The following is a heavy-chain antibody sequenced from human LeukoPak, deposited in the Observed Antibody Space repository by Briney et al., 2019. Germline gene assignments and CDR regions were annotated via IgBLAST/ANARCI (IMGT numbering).Heavy chain of an antibody. V-gene: IGHV3-30*02. D-gene: IGHD1-26*01. CDR2: IRYDGSNK. CDR1: GFTFSSYG. Sequence: PGGSLRLSCAASGFTFSSYGMHWVRQAPGKGLEWVACIRYDGSNKYYADSVKGRFTISRDNSTNTLYLQMNSLRAEDPAVYYCAKEGTVGVVFDYWGQGTLVTVSS. CDR3: AKEGTVGVVFDY. J-gene: IGHJ4*02.